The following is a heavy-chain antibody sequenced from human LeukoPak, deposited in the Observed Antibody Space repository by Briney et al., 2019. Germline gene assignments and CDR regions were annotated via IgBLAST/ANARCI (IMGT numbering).Heavy chain of an antibody. J-gene: IGHJ4*02. CDR2: IDKEGSAA. CDR3: ARGGYSGSYYRFD. D-gene: IGHD1-26*01. Sequence: PGGSLRLSCVSSGFFFTNYWMHWVRQVPGKGRVWVGRIDKEGSAAFYAESVKGRFTISRDNVKSTVYLQMNRLTAEDTAVYHCARGGYSGSYYRFDWGQGTLVTVSS. V-gene: IGHV3-74*01. CDR1: GFFFTNYW.